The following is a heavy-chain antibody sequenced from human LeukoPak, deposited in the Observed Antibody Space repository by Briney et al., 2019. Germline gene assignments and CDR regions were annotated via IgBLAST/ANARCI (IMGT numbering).Heavy chain of an antibody. CDR3: ARGGISAYYYYYMDV. J-gene: IGHJ6*03. V-gene: IGHV1-69*06. Sequence: PGASVKVSCKASGGTFSSYAISWVRQAPGQGLEWMGGIIPIFGTANYAQKFQGRVTITADKSTSTAHMELSSLRSEDTAVYYCARGGISAYYYYYMDVWGKGTTVTVSS. D-gene: IGHD2/OR15-2a*01. CDR2: IIPIFGTA. CDR1: GGTFSSYA.